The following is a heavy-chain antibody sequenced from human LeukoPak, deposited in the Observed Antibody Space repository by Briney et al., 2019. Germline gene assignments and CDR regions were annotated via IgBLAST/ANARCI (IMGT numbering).Heavy chain of an antibody. CDR2: IYYSGST. J-gene: IGHJ4*02. D-gene: IGHD2-21*02. Sequence: SETLSLTCSVSGGAVTSFYWSWLRQSPGKRLEWIEYIYYSGSTKHNPSLKSRVTMSGDTSKKKLSLKLRSVTAADTAMYYCARHRFASAVILDYWGQGDPVTVSS. CDR3: ARHRFASAVILDY. CDR1: GGAVTSFY. V-gene: IGHV4-59*08.